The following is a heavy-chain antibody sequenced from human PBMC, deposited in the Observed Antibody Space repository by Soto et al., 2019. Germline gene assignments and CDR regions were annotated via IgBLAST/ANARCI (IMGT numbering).Heavy chain of an antibody. Sequence: QVQLQQWGAGLLKPSETLSLTCAVYGGSFSGYYWSWIRQPPGKGLEWIGEINHSGSTNYNPSLKSRVTRTVDTSKNQFSLKLSSVTAADTAVYYCARDITMVRGFITWFDPRGQGTLVTVSS. J-gene: IGHJ5*02. CDR2: INHSGST. V-gene: IGHV4-34*01. CDR1: GGSFSGYY. D-gene: IGHD3-10*01. CDR3: ARDITMVRGFITWFDP.